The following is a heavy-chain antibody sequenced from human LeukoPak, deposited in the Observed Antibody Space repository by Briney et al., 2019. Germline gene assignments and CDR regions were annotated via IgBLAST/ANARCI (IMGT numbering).Heavy chain of an antibody. CDR3: ARLNHYDTSGYYSSEYFQY. V-gene: IGHV5-51*01. Sequence: GESLKISCKGSGYIFSSYWLAWVRQMPGKGLEWMGIVYPGDSDIRYSPSFQGLVTISADTSINTAYLQLSSLEASDTAMYFCARLNHYDTSGYYSSEYFQYWARAPWSPSPQ. J-gene: IGHJ1*01. CDR2: VYPGDSDI. CDR1: GYIFSSYW. D-gene: IGHD3-22*01.